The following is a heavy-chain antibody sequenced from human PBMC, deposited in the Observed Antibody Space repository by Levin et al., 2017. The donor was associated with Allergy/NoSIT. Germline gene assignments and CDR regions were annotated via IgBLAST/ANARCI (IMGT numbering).Heavy chain of an antibody. Sequence: SETLSLTCTVSGGSISTSSYYWGWIRQPPGKGLEWLGNIYYSGSAYYSPSLRSRVTISVDTSKNQFSLRLTSVTAADTAVYHCARDEMVHEIQYYYGIDVWGQGIPVTVSS. CDR2: IYYSGSA. J-gene: IGHJ6*02. CDR1: GGSISTSSYY. V-gene: IGHV4-39*07. D-gene: IGHD2-8*01. CDR3: ARDEMVHEIQYYYGIDV.